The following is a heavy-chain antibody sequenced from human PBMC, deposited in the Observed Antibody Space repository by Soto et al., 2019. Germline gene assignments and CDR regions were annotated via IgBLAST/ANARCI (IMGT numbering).Heavy chain of an antibody. CDR2: ISGSGGST. J-gene: IGHJ5*01. CDR3: AKEFFFFYDSDTTGIYTLALLASLPVSS. D-gene: IGHD3-16*01. V-gene: IGHV3-23*01. CDR1: GFTFSSYA. Sequence: HPGGSLRLSCAASGFTFSSYAMSWVRQAPGKGLEWVSAISGSGGSTYYADSVKGRFTISRDNSKNTLYLQMNSLRAEDTAVYYCAKEFFFFYDSDTTGIYTLALLASLPVSSWG.